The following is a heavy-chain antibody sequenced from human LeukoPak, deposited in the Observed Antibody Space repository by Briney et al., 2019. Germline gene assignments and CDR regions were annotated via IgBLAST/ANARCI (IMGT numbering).Heavy chain of an antibody. CDR3: GRARAGYFDY. CDR2: IYTSGST. V-gene: IGHV4-4*07. J-gene: IGHJ4*02. Sequence: SETLSLTCTVSGGSISSYYWSWIRQPAGKGLEWIGRIYTSGSTNFSPSLKSRVTMSIDTSKNQVSLKLNSVTAADTAVYYCGRARAGYFDYWGQGSLVTVSS. CDR1: GGSISSYY.